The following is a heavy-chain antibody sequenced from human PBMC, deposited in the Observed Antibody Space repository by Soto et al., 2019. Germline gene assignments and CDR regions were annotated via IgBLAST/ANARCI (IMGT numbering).Heavy chain of an antibody. CDR3: ARRMGRFLPWLFDY. CDR1: GYTFTAYG. Sequence: QVQLVQSGAEVRKPGASVKVSCKSSGYTFTAYGLSWVRQAPGQGLEWMGWISGNNVDTKYAQRCQGRVTMTTATSTSTAYMELRSLRSDDTAVYYCARRMGRFLPWLFDYWGQGTLVTVSS. CDR2: ISGNNVDT. D-gene: IGHD3-3*01. J-gene: IGHJ4*02. V-gene: IGHV1-18*04.